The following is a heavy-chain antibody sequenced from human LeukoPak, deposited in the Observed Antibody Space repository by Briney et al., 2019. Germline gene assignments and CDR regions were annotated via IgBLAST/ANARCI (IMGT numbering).Heavy chain of an antibody. Sequence: PSDTLSLTCAVSGYSISSSNWWGWIRQPPGKGLEWIGYVSYSGNTNYNPSLKSRVTISVDTSKKSFSLKLSSVTAADTAVYYCARHGMAAARNCFDPWGQGTLVTVSS. CDR1: GYSISSSNW. CDR2: VSYSGNT. V-gene: IGHV4-28*01. J-gene: IGHJ5*02. D-gene: IGHD5-24*01. CDR3: ARHGMAAARNCFDP.